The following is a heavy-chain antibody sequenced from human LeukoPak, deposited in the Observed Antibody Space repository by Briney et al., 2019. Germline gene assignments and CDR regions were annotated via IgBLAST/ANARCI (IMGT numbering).Heavy chain of an antibody. D-gene: IGHD1-26*01. CDR2: IYYSGST. J-gene: IGHJ6*03. V-gene: IGHV4-59*01. CDR3: ASGAYSYYYMDV. CDR1: GGAISRYY. Sequence: SETLSLTCSVSGGAISRYYWSWIRQPPGKGLEWIGYIYYSGSTNCNPSLKSRVTISVDTSKNQFSLKLSSVTAADTAVYYCASGAYSYYYMDVWGKGTTVTISS.